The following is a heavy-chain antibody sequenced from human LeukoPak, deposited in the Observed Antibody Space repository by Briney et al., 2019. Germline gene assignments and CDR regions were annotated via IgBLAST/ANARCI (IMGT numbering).Heavy chain of an antibody. D-gene: IGHD6-6*01. J-gene: IGHJ4*02. CDR1: GYTFTNYD. CDR2: MNPKSGNT. CDR3: ARGRYSSSDDY. V-gene: IGHV1-8*03. Sequence: ASVKVSCKASGYTFTNYDNNWVRQATGQGLEWMGWMNPKSGNTGYAQKFQDRVTITRDTSRSTVYMELSSLRSEDTAVYYCARGRYSSSDDYWGQGTLVTVSS.